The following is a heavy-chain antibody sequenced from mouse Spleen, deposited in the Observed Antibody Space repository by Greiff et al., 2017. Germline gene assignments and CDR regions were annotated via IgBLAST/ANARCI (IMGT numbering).Heavy chain of an antibody. D-gene: IGHD1-1*01. V-gene: IGHV2-9*02. CDR3: ARDRGGYYYGSSYEEKYYAMDY. Sequence: VMLVESGPGLVAPSQSLSITCTVSGFSLTSYGVHWVRQPPGKGLEWLGVIWAGGSTNYNSALMSRLSISKDNSKSQVFLKMNSLQTDDTAMYYCARDRGGYYYGSSYEEKYYAMDYWGQGTSVTVSS. J-gene: IGHJ4*01. CDR1: GFSLTSYG. CDR2: IWAGGST.